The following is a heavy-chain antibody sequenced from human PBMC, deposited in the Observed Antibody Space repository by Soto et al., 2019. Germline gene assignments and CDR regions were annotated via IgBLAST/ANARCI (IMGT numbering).Heavy chain of an antibody. Sequence: EVQLVESGGGLVQPGGSLRLSCAASGFTFSGYWMHWVRQVPGKGLVWVSRINSDGSSRSYADSVKGRFTISRDNAKNTLHLQMNSLRAEDTAVYYCARVGLGAFDAFDVWGQGTLVTVSS. CDR2: INSDGSSR. CDR3: ARVGLGAFDAFDV. J-gene: IGHJ3*01. V-gene: IGHV3-74*01. CDR1: GFTFSGYW. D-gene: IGHD1-26*01.